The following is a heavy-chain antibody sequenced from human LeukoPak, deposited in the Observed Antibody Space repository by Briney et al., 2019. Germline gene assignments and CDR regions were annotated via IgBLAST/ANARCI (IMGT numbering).Heavy chain of an antibody. D-gene: IGHD6-6*01. Sequence: GGSLRLSCAASGFTFRSYGMHWVRQAPGKGLEWVAIIWYDGSNKYYADSVKGRFTISRDNSKNTLSLQMNSLRAEDTAVYYCARESSSGGFDVWAKGQWSSSLQ. V-gene: IGHV3-33*01. CDR3: ARESSSGGFDV. CDR2: IWYDGSNK. J-gene: IGHJ3*01. CDR1: GFTFRSYG.